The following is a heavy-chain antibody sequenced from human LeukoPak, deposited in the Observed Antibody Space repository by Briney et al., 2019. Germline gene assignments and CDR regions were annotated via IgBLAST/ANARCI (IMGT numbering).Heavy chain of an antibody. D-gene: IGHD6-19*01. V-gene: IGHV1-46*01. J-gene: IGHJ2*01. Sequence: ASVKVSCKASGYTFTSYYIHWVRQAPGQGLEWMGIINPSGGSTSYAQKFQGRVTMTRDTSTSTVYMELSSLRSEDTAVYYCARYGFSSGGLQGYWYFDLWGRGTLVTVSS. CDR2: INPSGGST. CDR1: GYTFTSYY. CDR3: ARYGFSSGGLQGYWYFDL.